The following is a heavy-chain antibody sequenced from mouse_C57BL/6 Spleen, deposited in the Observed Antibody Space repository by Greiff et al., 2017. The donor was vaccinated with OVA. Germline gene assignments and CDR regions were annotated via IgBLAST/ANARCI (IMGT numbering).Heavy chain of an antibody. CDR2: IYPGDGDT. CDR3: ARSATVVGPYWYFDV. CDR1: GYAFSSYW. D-gene: IGHD1-1*01. V-gene: IGHV1-80*01. Sequence: VKLVESGAELVKPGASVKISCKASGYAFSSYWMNWVKQRPGKGLEWIGQIYPGDGDTNYNGKFKGKATLTADKSSSTAYMQLSSLTSEDSAVYFCARSATVVGPYWYFDVWGTGTTVTVSS. J-gene: IGHJ1*03.